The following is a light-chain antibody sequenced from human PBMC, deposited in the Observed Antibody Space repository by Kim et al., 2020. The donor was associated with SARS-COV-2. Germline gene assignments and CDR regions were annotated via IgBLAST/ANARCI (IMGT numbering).Light chain of an antibody. CDR3: QSYDSSLSAYV. V-gene: IGLV1-40*01. Sequence: WVTISCTGSSSNIGSGYDIQWYQQLPGTAPKLLIYGNSNRPSGVPDRFSGSKSGTSASLAITGLQAEDEADYYCQSYDSSLSAYVFGTGTKVTVL. CDR2: GNS. J-gene: IGLJ1*01. CDR1: SSNIGSGYD.